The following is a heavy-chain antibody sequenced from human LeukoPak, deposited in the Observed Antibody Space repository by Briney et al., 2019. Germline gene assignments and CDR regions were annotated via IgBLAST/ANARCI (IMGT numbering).Heavy chain of an antibody. CDR1: GGFFSGYA. CDR2: VIPIYYIT. V-gene: IGHV1-69*05. CDR3: ARDSTGVEVGYFDL. D-gene: IGHD7-27*01. J-gene: IGHJ2*01. Sequence: SVKVSCKASGGFFSGYAMSWLRQAPGQGLEWLGGVIPIYYITKYAQKFQDRVTITTDESTSTAYMELSSLKSEDTAMYYCARDSTGVEVGYFDLWGRGTLVTVSS.